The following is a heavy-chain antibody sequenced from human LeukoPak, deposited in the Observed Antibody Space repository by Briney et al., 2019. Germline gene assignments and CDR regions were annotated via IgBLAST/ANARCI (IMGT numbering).Heavy chain of an antibody. D-gene: IGHD3-10*01. Sequence: SETLSLTCAVYGGSFSGYYWSWIRQPPGKGLEWIGEINHSGSTNYNPSLKSRVTISVDTSKNQFSLKLSSVTAADTAVYYCARQGLTRTTLNYYGSGSLNPYYYYYMDVWGKGTTVTISS. CDR1: GGSFSGYY. J-gene: IGHJ6*03. CDR3: ARQGLTRTTLNYYGSGSLNPYYYYYMDV. CDR2: INHSGST. V-gene: IGHV4-34*01.